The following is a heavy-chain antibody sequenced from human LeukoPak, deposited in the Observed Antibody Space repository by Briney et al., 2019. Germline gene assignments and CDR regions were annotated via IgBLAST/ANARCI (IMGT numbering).Heavy chain of an antibody. Sequence: PGGSLRLSCAASGFTFSSYGMHWVRQAPGKGLEWAAFIRYDGSNKYYADSVKGRFTISRDNSKNTLYLQMNSLRAEDTAVYYCAKDVDGYSAFDYWGQGTLVTVSS. CDR3: AKDVDGYSAFDY. CDR2: IRYDGSNK. J-gene: IGHJ4*02. CDR1: GFTFSSYG. D-gene: IGHD5-18*01. V-gene: IGHV3-30*02.